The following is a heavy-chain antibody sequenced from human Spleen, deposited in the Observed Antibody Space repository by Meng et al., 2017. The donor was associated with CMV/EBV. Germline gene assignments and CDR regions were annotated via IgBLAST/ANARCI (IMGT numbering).Heavy chain of an antibody. J-gene: IGHJ1*01. D-gene: IGHD3-3*01. V-gene: IGHV4-59*01. Sequence: SETLSLTCTVSGGSISNYYWSWIRQPPGKGLEWIGYIYYNGISHYNPSLKSRGTMSVDPAKNQFSLRLSSVTAADTAVYYCARDADYDLGYFQHWGQGSLVTVSS. CDR2: IYYNGIS. CDR3: ARDADYDLGYFQH. CDR1: GGSISNYY.